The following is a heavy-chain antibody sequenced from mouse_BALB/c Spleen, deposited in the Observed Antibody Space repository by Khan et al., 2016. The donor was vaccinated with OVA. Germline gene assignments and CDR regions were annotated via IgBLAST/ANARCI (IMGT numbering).Heavy chain of an antibody. CDR1: GLNIKDTY. Sequence: VQLKQSGAELVKPGATVKLSCTASGLNIKDTYMHWLKQWPEQGLEWIGRIDPPNGNTKNDPKFHGKGTITADTADNTAYVQLSRLTFGDTAVYYCARMARKWGQGTTLTVSS. V-gene: IGHV14-3*02. CDR2: IDPPNGNT. CDR3: ARMARK. J-gene: IGHJ2*01.